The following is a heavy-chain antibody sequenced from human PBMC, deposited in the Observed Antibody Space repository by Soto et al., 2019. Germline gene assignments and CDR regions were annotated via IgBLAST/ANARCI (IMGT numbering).Heavy chain of an antibody. D-gene: IGHD2-2*01. V-gene: IGHV1-69*01. CDR1: GGTFSSYA. J-gene: IGHJ6*02. CDR3: ARSQGSSTSLEIYYYYYYGMDV. Sequence: QVQLVQSGAEVKKPGSSVKVSCKASGGTFSSYAISWVRQAPGQGLEWMGGIIPISETTNYAQKFQGRVTITADESKSTAYMELSSLRSEDTAVYYCARSQGSSTSLEIYYYYYYGMDVWGQGTRVTGSS. CDR2: IIPISETT.